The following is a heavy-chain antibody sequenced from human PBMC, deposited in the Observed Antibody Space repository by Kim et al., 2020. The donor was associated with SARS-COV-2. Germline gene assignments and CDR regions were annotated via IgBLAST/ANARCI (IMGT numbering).Heavy chain of an antibody. CDR1: GGSISSGGYY. CDR3: ARAWFGELPFDY. J-gene: IGHJ4*02. V-gene: IGHV4-31*03. D-gene: IGHD3-10*01. Sequence: SETLSLTCTVSGGSISSGGYYWSWIRQHPGKGLEWIGYIYYSGSTYYNPSLKSRVTISVDTSKNQFSLKLSSVTAADTAVYYCARAWFGELPFDYWGQGTLVTVSS. CDR2: IYYSGST.